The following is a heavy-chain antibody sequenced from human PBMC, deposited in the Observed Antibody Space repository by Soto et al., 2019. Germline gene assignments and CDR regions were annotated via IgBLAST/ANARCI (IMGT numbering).Heavy chain of an antibody. CDR3: AKSVYNWNDGCFDY. J-gene: IGHJ4*02. Sequence: QVQLVESGGGVVQPGRSLRLSCAASGFTFSTYGMHWVRQAPGKGLEWVAVISYDGNNKYYADSVKSRFTISRDSSENTLYLQMNSLRAEDTAVYYCAKSVYNWNDGCFDYWGQGTLVTVSS. CDR1: GFTFSTYG. V-gene: IGHV3-30*18. D-gene: IGHD1-1*01. CDR2: ISYDGNNK.